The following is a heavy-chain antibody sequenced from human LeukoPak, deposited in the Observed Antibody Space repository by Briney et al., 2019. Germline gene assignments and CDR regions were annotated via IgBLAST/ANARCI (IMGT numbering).Heavy chain of an antibody. CDR1: GDSISTYY. Sequence: SETLSLTCTVSGDSISTYYWSWIRQPPGKGLEWIGYIYYTGSTNYNPSLKSRVTISVDTSKNQFSLKLSSVTAADTAVYYCARGGYSSSWYPMYYFDYWGQGTLVTVSS. D-gene: IGHD6-13*01. J-gene: IGHJ4*02. CDR3: ARGGYSSSWYPMYYFDY. V-gene: IGHV4-59*12. CDR2: IYYTGST.